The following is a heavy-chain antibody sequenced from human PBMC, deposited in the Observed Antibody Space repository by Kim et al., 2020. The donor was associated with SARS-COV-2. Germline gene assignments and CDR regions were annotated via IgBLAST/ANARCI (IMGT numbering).Heavy chain of an antibody. V-gene: IGHV4-4*02. Sequence: LKRRVTISVDKSKNQFSLKLSSVTAADTAVYYCARDITSNSDYYYGMDVWGQGTTVTVSS. J-gene: IGHJ6*02. D-gene: IGHD4-4*01. CDR3: ARDITSNSDYYYGMDV.